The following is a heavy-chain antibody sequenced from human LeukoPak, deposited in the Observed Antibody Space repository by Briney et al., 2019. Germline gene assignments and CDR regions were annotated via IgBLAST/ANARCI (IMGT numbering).Heavy chain of an antibody. V-gene: IGHV3-9*01. CDR2: ISWNSGSI. J-gene: IGHJ4*02. CDR3: AKDSSSWYLDY. D-gene: IGHD6-13*01. Sequence: GGSLRLSCAASGFTFDDYAMHWVRQAPGKGLEWFSGISWNSGSIGYADSVKGRFTISRDNAKNSLYLQMNSLRAEDTALYYCAKDSSSWYLDYWGQGTLVTVSS. CDR1: GFTFDDYA.